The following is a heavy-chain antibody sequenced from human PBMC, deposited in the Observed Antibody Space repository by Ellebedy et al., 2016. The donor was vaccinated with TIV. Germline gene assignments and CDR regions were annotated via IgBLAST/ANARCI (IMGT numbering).Heavy chain of an antibody. CDR1: GGSFSSYY. CDR2: IYYSGST. D-gene: IGHD3-10*01. CDR3: ARERGGSGSKTIDY. J-gene: IGHJ4*02. Sequence: SETLSLTCAVYGGSFSSYYWSWIRQPPGKGLEWIGYIYYSGSTNYNPSLKSRVTISVDTSKNQFSLKLSSVTAADTAVYYCARERGGSGSKTIDYWGQGTLVTVSS. V-gene: IGHV4-59*12.